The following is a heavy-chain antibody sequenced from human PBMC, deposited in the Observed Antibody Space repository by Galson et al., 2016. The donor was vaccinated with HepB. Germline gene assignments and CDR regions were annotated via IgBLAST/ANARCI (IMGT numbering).Heavy chain of an antibody. CDR1: GFILMNYA. V-gene: IGHV3-15*01. CDR2: FKSNTYGGTT. CDR3: TTADGYNPFDY. Sequence: SLRLSCAAPGFILMNYAVSWVRQAPGKGLEWVGRFKSNTYGGTTEYAAPVKGRFTISRDDSKDTLYLQMNSLKTEDTGVYYCTTADGYNPFDYWGQGTLVTVSS. D-gene: IGHD5-24*01. J-gene: IGHJ4*02.